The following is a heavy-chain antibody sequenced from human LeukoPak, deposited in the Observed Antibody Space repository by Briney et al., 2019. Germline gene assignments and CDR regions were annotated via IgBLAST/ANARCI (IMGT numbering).Heavy chain of an antibody. CDR2: IYYSGST. V-gene: IGHV4-59*01. J-gene: IGHJ4*02. D-gene: IGHD7-27*01. CDR1: GCSLSGFY. Sequence: SETLSLTCAVSGCSLSGFYWSWIRQPPGKGLEWIGYIYYSGSTNYNASLKSRVTISVDTSKNQFSLKLNSVTAADTAVYYCARDRGLTGARHFDYWGQGILVTVSS. CDR3: ARDRGLTGARHFDY.